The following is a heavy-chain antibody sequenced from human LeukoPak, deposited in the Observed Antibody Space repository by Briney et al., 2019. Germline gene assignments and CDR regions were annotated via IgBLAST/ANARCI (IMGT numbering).Heavy chain of an antibody. D-gene: IGHD3-22*01. Sequence: SETLSLTCAVSGGSISSYYWSWIRQPPGKGLEWIGYIYYSGSTDYNPYLKSRVTISVDTSKNQFSLKLSSVTAADTAMYYCARRASTGYYGIYWFDPWGQGTLVTVSS. CDR3: ARRASTGYYGIYWFDP. V-gene: IGHV4-59*08. CDR2: IYYSGST. CDR1: GGSISSYY. J-gene: IGHJ5*02.